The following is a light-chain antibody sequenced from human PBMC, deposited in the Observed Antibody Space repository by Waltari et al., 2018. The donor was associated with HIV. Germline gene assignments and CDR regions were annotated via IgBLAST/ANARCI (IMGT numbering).Light chain of an antibody. V-gene: IGLV4-3*01. J-gene: IGLJ1*01. CDR1: SEHLTST. CDR3: GESHTIAGQVGYV. CDR2: VKSDGSH. Sequence: LPVLTQPPSASALLGASIKPTCPLSSEHLTSTIHWYQPRPGRSPQFLMKVKSDGSHNKGDGIPDRFMGSSSGADRYLTLSNLQSDDEAVYYCGESHTIAGQVGYVFGTGTKVTVL.